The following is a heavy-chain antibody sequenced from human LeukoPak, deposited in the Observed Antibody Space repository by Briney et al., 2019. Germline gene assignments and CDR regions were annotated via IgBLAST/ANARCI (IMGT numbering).Heavy chain of an antibody. CDR3: ARDFGAGSSSWYTTNNWFDP. CDR1: GGSISSRSYY. D-gene: IGHD6-13*01. J-gene: IGHJ5*02. V-gene: IGHV4-39*07. Sequence: SEALCLTCTVSGGSISSRSYYWSWIRQPPGKGLEWIGEINHSGSTNYNPSLKSRVTISVDTSKNQFSLKLSSVTAADTAVYYCARDFGAGSSSWYTTNNWFDPWGQGTLVTVSS. CDR2: INHSGST.